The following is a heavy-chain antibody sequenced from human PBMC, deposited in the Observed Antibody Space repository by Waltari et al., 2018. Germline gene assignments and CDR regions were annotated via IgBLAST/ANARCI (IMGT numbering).Heavy chain of an antibody. V-gene: IGHV3-15*01. CDR3: TAMGY. J-gene: IGHJ4*02. Sequence: EVQLVESGGGLVKPGGSLRLSCAASGFTFSNAWMSWVRQAPGKGLEWVGRIKSKTDGGTTDYAAPVNSRFTISRDNSQSTLYLEMNSLKTEDTAMYYCTAMGYWGQGTLVTVSS. CDR1: GFTFSNAW. CDR2: IKSKTDGGTT.